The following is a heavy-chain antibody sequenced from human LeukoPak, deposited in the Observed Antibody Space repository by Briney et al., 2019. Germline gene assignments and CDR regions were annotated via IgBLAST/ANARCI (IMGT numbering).Heavy chain of an antibody. CDR1: GFNFSTYG. J-gene: IGHJ4*02. CDR2: ISYDGSHK. V-gene: IGHV3-30-3*01. CDR3: TREVWYDALSFDY. D-gene: IGHD2-15*01. Sequence: GTSLRLSCAASGFNFSTYGMHWVRQAPGKGLEWVAVISYDGSHKYYADSVKGRFTISRDNSKNMLELQMNSLTTEDTAVYYCTREVWYDALSFDYWGQGTLVSVSS.